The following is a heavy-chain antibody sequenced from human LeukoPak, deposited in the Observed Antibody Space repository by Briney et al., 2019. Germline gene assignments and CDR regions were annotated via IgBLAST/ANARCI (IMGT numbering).Heavy chain of an antibody. D-gene: IGHD6-13*01. V-gene: IGHV3-7*01. CDR3: AKGRGAAAEFDY. J-gene: IGHJ4*02. CDR2: IKQDGSEK. CDR1: GFTFITYW. Sequence: GGSLRLSCAASGFTFITYWMSWVRQAPGKGLEWVANIKQDGSEKYYVDSVKGRFTISRDNAKNSLYLQVNSLRAEDTAVYYCAKGRGAAAEFDYWGQGTLVTVSS.